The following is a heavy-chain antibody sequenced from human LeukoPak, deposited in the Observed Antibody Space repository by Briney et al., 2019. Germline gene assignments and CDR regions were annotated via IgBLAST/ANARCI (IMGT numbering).Heavy chain of an antibody. CDR1: GGSISSYY. CDR2: IYTSGST. V-gene: IGHV4-4*09. J-gene: IGHJ4*02. CDR3: ARLLNGVFDY. Sequence: SETLSLTCTVSGGSISSYYWSWIRQPPGKGLEWIGYIYTSGSTNYNPSLKSRVTISVDTSKNQFSLKLSSVTAADTAVYYCARLLNGVFDYWGQGTLVTVSS. D-gene: IGHD2-8*01.